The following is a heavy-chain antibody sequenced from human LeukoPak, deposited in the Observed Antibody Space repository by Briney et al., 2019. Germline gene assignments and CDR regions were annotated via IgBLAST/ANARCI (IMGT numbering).Heavy chain of an antibody. D-gene: IGHD6-13*01. CDR2: ISSSSSYI. Sequence: GGSLRLSCAASGFTFSSYSMNWVRQAPGKGLEWVSSISSSSSYIYYADSVKGRFTISRDNANNSLYLQMNSLRAEDTAVYYCASGGSSWYPGWYFDLWGRGTLVTVSS. V-gene: IGHV3-21*01. CDR3: ASGGSSWYPGWYFDL. J-gene: IGHJ2*01. CDR1: GFTFSSYS.